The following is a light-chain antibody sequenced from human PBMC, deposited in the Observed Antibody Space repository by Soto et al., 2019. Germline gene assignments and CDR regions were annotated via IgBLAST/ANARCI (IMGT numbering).Light chain of an antibody. CDR1: QSISSW. CDR3: QQYNSYRWT. Sequence: DIQMTQSPSTLSASVGDRVTITCRASQSISSWLAWYQQKPGKAPKLLIYDASSLESGVPSRFSGSGSGTEFPLTISRLQPDDFATYYCQQYNSYRWTFGQGTKVEIK. V-gene: IGKV1-5*01. J-gene: IGKJ1*01. CDR2: DAS.